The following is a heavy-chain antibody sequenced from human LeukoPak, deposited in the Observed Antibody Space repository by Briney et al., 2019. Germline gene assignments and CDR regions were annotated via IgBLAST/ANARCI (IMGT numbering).Heavy chain of an antibody. CDR2: ISTSSIYI. J-gene: IGHJ4*02. CDR1: GFTFSSNS. CDR3: ARGSSGGSYENDY. Sequence: GGSLRLSCAASGFTFSSNSMNWVRQAPGKGLEWVSSISTSSIYIYYADSVKGRFTISRDNAKNSLYLQMNSLRAEDTAVYYCARGSSGGSYENDYWGQGTLVTVSS. V-gene: IGHV3-21*01. D-gene: IGHD1-26*01.